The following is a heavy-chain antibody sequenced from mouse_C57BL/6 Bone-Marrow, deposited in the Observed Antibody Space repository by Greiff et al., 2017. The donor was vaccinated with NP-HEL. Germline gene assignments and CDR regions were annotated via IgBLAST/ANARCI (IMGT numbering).Heavy chain of an antibody. Sequence: QVQLQQSGAELARPGASVKLSCKASGYTFTSYGISWVKQRTGQGLEWIGEIYPRSGNTYYNEKFKGKATLTADKSSSTAYMELRSLTSEDSAVYFCARNSNCVWFAYWGQGTLVTVSA. J-gene: IGHJ3*01. CDR1: GYTFTSYG. D-gene: IGHD2-5*01. CDR3: ARNSNCVWFAY. V-gene: IGHV1-81*01. CDR2: IYPRSGNT.